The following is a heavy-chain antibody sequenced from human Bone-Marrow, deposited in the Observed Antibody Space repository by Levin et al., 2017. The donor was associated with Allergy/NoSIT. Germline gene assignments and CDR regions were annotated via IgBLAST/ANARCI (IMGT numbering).Heavy chain of an antibody. CDR2: ISGGSI. CDR3: AKDSRLGTSNWFDP. D-gene: IGHD3-16*01. J-gene: IGHJ5*02. Sequence: AGGSLRLSCAASGFTFYNYAMTWFRQAPGKGLEWVSTISGGSIYYADSVKGRFTISGDNSKNTVYLQMNSLRAEDTAIYYCAKDSRLGTSNWFDPWGQGTLVTVSS. V-gene: IGHV3-23*01. CDR1: GFTFYNYA.